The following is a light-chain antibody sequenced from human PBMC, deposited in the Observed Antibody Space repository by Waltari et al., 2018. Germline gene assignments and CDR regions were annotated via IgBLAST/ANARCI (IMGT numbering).Light chain of an antibody. CDR3: QQYGSSPQT. J-gene: IGKJ2*01. V-gene: IGKV3-20*01. CDR2: GAS. CDR1: QSVSSSY. Sequence: EIVLTQSPGTLSLSPGERATLSCRASQSVSSSYLAWYQQKPGQAPRLLIYGASSRATGIPDRFSGIGSGTDFTLTISRLEPEDFAVYYCQQYGSSPQTFGQWTKLEIK.